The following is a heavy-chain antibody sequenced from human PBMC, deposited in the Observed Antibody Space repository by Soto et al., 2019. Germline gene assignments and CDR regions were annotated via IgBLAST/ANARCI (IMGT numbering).Heavy chain of an antibody. J-gene: IGHJ4*02. CDR2: TRNKANSYTT. D-gene: IGHD3-10*01. CDR1: GLTFSDQY. CDR3: ATALAGASGGYYIDY. V-gene: IGHV3-72*01. Sequence: EVQLVESGGGLVQPGWSLRLSCVVSGLTFSDQYMDWVRQAPGKGLEWVGRTRNKANSYTTEYAASVKGRFTISRDDSKNSLYLQMNSLKSEDTAVYYCATALAGASGGYYIDYWGQGTLVTVSS.